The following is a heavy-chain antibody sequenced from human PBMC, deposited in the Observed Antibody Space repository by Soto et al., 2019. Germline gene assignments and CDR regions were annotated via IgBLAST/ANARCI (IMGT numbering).Heavy chain of an antibody. V-gene: IGHV4-39*01. J-gene: IGHJ4*02. Sequence: SETLSLTCTVSGGSVSSSVYYWGWVRPPPGQGLEWIGNIYYSGSTYYNPSLKSRVTISVDTSKNQFSLKLSSVTAADTAVYFCARHLWPLRYFDLKSKDYWGQGTLVTVSS. CDR3: ARHLWPLRYFDLKSKDY. CDR2: IYYSGST. D-gene: IGHD3-9*01. CDR1: GGSVSSSVYY.